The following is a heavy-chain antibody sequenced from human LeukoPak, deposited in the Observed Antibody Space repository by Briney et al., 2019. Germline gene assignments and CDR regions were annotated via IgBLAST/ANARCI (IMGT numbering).Heavy chain of an antibody. V-gene: IGHV1-69*13. Sequence: SVKVSCKASGYTFSDYYMHWVRQAPGQGLEWMGGIIPIFGTANYAQKFQGRVTITADESTSTAYMELSSLRSEDTAVYYCARVGAAPLDYYYYYGMDVWGQGTTVTVSS. CDR2: IIPIFGTA. CDR1: GYTFSDYY. CDR3: ARVGAAPLDYYYYYGMDV. D-gene: IGHD6-13*01. J-gene: IGHJ6*02.